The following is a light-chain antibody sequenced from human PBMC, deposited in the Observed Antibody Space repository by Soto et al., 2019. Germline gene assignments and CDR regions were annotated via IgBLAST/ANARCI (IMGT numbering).Light chain of an antibody. V-gene: IGLV1-44*01. Sequence: QSVLTPPPSAAGTPGQKVTIVCSGRTSNIGTNSVNWYQQLPGRAPKLLIYSNNQRPSGVPDRFSGSKSGTSASLAISGLQSEDEADYYCAVWDDSLNGLWVFGGGTKVTVL. CDR2: SNN. CDR1: TSNIGTNS. J-gene: IGLJ3*02. CDR3: AVWDDSLNGLWV.